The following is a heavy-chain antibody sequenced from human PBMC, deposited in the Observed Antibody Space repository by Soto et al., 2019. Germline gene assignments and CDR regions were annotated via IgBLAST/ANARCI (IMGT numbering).Heavy chain of an antibody. CDR3: ARESRLQAARPFDY. V-gene: IGHV3-7*01. D-gene: IGHD2-2*01. CDR2: IHEDGSEK. J-gene: IGHJ4*02. Sequence: EVQLVESGGGLVQPGGSLRLSCAGSGFTFNTYSMSWVRQAPGKGLEWVANIHEDGSEKYYVDSVKGRFTISRDNAKNSLYLEVNSLRAEDTAIYYCARESRLQAARPFDYWGQGTLLTVSS. CDR1: GFTFNTYS.